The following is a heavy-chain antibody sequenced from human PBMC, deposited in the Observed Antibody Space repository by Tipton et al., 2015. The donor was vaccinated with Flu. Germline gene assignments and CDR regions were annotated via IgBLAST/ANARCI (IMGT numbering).Heavy chain of an antibody. Sequence: SLRLSCAASDFTFQDYAMYWVRQVPGKGLEWVSGINWSSDTIAYADSVKGRFNISRDNAKNSLYLQMNSLRVEDTALYYCAKSSVWYGYYLSHDAFDIWGQGTMVTVSS. CDR1: DFTFQDYA. CDR2: INWSSDTI. CDR3: AKSSVWYGYYLSHDAFDI. D-gene: IGHD3-3*01. V-gene: IGHV3-9*01. J-gene: IGHJ3*02.